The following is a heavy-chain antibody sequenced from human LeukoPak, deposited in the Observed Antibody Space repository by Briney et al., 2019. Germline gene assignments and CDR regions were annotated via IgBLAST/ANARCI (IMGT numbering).Heavy chain of an antibody. CDR3: ARLPNQYCTSRCYYTAFDI. Sequence: ASVKVSCKASGYTFSSDGISWVRQAPVQGREWRGWRSGFNGDKNHEQSLKDRVTMTTDTSKSTAYMELRSLRSDDKAVYFCARLPNQYCTSRCYYTAFDIWGQGTMVTVSS. D-gene: IGHD2/OR15-2a*01. J-gene: IGHJ3*02. CDR2: RSGFNGDK. V-gene: IGHV1-18*01. CDR1: GYTFSSDG.